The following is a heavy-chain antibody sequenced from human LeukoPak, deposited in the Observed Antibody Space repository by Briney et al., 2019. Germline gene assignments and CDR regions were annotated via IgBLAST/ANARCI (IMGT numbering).Heavy chain of an antibody. V-gene: IGHV1-2*06. CDR1: GGSVSSYA. J-gene: IGHJ4*02. CDR3: ARDGGDSSGYLFDY. Sequence: ASVKVSCKASGGSVSSYAISWVRQAPGQGLEWMGRINPNSGGTNYAQKFQGRVTMTRDTSISTAYMELSKLRSDDTAVYYCARDGGDSSGYLFDYWGQGTLVTVSS. D-gene: IGHD3-22*01. CDR2: INPNSGGT.